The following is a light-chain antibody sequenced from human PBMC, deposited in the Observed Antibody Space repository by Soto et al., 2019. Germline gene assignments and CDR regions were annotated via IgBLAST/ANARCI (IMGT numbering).Light chain of an antibody. J-gene: IGKJ4*01. CDR1: QNIRSY. CDR2: DAS. V-gene: IGKV3-11*01. Sequence: EVVLTQSPATLSLSPGERATLSCRASQNIRSYLAWYQQKPGQAPRLLIYDASNRATGIPARFSGSGSGTDFSLTISSLEPEDFAVYYCQQRSKWPPLTVGGGTKVEIK. CDR3: QQRSKWPPLT.